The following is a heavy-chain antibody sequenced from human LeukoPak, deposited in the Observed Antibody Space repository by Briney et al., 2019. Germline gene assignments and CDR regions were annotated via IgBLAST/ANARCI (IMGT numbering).Heavy chain of an antibody. Sequence: GGSLRLSCVASGFTFSSRDWMTWVRQAPGKGLEWVANIKEDGSEKYYVDSVKGRFTISRDNAKNSLYLQMNSLRAEDTAVYYCVYGGSYYVAWGQGTLVTVSS. J-gene: IGHJ5*02. CDR2: IKEDGSEK. CDR1: GFTFSSRDW. D-gene: IGHD1-26*01. CDR3: VYGGSYYVA. V-gene: IGHV3-7*01.